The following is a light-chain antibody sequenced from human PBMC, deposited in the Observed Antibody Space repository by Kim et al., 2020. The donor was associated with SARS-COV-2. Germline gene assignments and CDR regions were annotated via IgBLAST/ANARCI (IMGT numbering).Light chain of an antibody. CDR3: QRSSWPIT. J-gene: IGKJ5*01. V-gene: IGKV3D-11*01. CDR1: QGVGDF. CDR2: DVS. Sequence: SLSPGEEATLSCRASQGVGDFLAWYQQRTGQAPRLLIYDVSKRATGIPTRFRGSGSGTDFTLTVSTLEPEDFALYYCQRSSWPITFGQWTRLEIK.